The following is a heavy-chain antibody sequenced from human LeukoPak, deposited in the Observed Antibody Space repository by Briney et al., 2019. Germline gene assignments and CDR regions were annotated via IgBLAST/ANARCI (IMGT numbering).Heavy chain of an antibody. J-gene: IGHJ3*02. V-gene: IGHV1-24*01. CDR3: ATQGNDSSGYYDRLFAFDI. CDR2: FDPEDGET. CDR1: GYTLTELS. Sequence: ASVKVSCKVSGYTLTELSMHWVRQAPGKGLEWMGGFDPEDGETIYAQKFQGRVTMTEDTSTDTAYMELSSLRSEDTAVYYCATQGNDSSGYYDRLFAFDIWGQGTMVTVSS. D-gene: IGHD3-22*01.